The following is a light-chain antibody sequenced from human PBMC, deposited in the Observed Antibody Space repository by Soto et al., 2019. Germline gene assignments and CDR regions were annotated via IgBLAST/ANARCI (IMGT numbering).Light chain of an antibody. CDR2: DAS. CDR1: QTVRDNY. CDR3: QQFSSYPLT. V-gene: IGKV3-20*01. Sequence: EFVWTQYPGTLSLSPGERSTRSRMASQTVRDNYLAWYQQKPGQAPRLLIYDASSRATGITDRFSGGGSGTDFTITISRLEPEDFAVYYCQQFSSYPLTFGGGTKVEIK. J-gene: IGKJ4*01.